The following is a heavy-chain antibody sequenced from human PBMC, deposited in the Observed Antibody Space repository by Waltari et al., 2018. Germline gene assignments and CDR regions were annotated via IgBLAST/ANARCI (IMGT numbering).Heavy chain of an antibody. V-gene: IGHV3-7*02. CDR1: GFTFGRSW. D-gene: IGHD2-8*01. J-gene: IGHJ4*02. Sequence: EVQLVESGGGLVQPGGSLGRSGAASGFTFGRSWMGWVRQAPGKGLEWVAKIKEDGSEKDYVDSVKGRFTISRDNAKNSLYLQMDSLRAEDTAVYYCATMGVGRFDYWGQGTLVTVSS. CDR3: ATMGVGRFDY. CDR2: IKEDGSEK.